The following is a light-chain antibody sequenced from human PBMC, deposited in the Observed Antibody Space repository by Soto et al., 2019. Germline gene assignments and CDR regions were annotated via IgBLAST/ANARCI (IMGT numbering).Light chain of an antibody. CDR3: SSYAGSNNLL. Sequence: QSALTQPPSASGSPGQSVTVSCTGTSSDVGGYNYVSWYQQHPGKAPKLIIYAVSKRPSGVPDRFSGSKSVNTASLTVSGLQAEDEADYYCSSYAGSNNLLFGGGTKVTVL. V-gene: IGLV2-8*01. J-gene: IGLJ2*01. CDR1: SSDVGGYNY. CDR2: AVS.